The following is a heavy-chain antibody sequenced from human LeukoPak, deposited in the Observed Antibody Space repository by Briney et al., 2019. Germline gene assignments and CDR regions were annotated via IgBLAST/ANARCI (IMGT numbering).Heavy chain of an antibody. CDR2: ISGSGGST. J-gene: IGHJ5*02. D-gene: IGHD2-2*01. V-gene: IGHV3-23*01. CDR3: AKDYCSSTSCYVYWFDP. Sequence: GGSLRLSCAASVFTFSSYAMSWVRQAPGKGLEWVSAISGSGGSTYYADSVKGRFTISRDNSKNTLYLQMNSLRAEDTAVYYCAKDYCSSTSCYVYWFDPWGQGTLVTVSS. CDR1: VFTFSSYA.